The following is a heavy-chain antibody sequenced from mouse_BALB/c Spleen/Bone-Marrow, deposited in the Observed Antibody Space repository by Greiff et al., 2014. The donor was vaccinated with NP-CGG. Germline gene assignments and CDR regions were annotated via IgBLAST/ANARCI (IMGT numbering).Heavy chain of an antibody. V-gene: IGHV14-3*02. CDR1: GFNIKDTY. D-gene: IGHD2-3*01. Sequence: VQLKESGAELVKPGASVRLSCTASGFNIKDTYMHWVKQRPEQGLEWIGRIDPANGNTKYDPKFQGKATITADTSSNTAYLQRSSLTSEDTAVYYCARNGYYVYYYAMDYWGQGTSVTVSS. CDR2: IDPANGNT. CDR3: ARNGYYVYYYAMDY. J-gene: IGHJ4*01.